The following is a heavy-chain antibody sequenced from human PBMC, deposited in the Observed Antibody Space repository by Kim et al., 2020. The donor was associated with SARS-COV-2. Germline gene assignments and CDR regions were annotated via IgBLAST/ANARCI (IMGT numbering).Heavy chain of an antibody. CDR1: GGSFSAYS. CDR2: GNHSGIT. D-gene: IGHD3-3*01. CDR3: ARGRAGVVPSPIFGLGAYYYDYAMDV. V-gene: IGHV4-34*01. J-gene: IGHJ6*02. Sequence: SETLSLTCAVYGGSFSAYSWIWIRQGPGKGLEWVGEGNHSGITKYHPSLKSRVTISVDTSKNQFFLKLPSVTAADTAVFYCARGRAGVVPSPIFGLGAYYYDYAMDVWGQGTTVTV.